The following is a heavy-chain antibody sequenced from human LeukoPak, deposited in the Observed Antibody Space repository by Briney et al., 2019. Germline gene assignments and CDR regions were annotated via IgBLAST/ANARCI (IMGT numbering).Heavy chain of an antibody. V-gene: IGHV3-30-3*01. J-gene: IGHJ6*02. CDR3: ARDHWQWLEDYYAMDV. Sequence: GGSLRLSCAASGFTFSSYAIHWVRQAPGKGLEWVAVISYDGNNKNYADSVKGRFTISRDNSKNTLYLQMSTLRPDDTAVYYCARDHWQWLEDYYAMDVWGQGTTVTVSS. CDR2: ISYDGNNK. CDR1: GFTFSSYA. D-gene: IGHD6-19*01.